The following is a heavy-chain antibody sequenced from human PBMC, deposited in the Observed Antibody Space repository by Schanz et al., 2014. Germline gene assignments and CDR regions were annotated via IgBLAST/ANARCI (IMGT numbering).Heavy chain of an antibody. J-gene: IGHJ3*02. D-gene: IGHD3-10*01. V-gene: IGHV3-23*04. CDR2: ISSGGGST. CDR1: GFSFTTYA. Sequence: EVQLAESGGGLVQPGGSLRLSCASSGFSFTTYAMSWVRQAPGKGLEWVSSISSGGGSTYYADSVKGRFTISRDNSKNTRYLHMKSRRAEDTAVYYCAKARFGELSAFDIWGQGTMVTVSS. CDR3: AKARFGELSAFDI.